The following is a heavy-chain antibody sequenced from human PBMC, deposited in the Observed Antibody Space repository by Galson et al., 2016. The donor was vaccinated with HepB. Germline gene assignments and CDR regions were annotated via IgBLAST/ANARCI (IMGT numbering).Heavy chain of an antibody. CDR3: AREGPYYYDGSGHFDAFDV. J-gene: IGHJ3*01. Sequence: SLRLSCAASGVTFSNYWINWIRQAPGKGLLRVSRVYSDGRMSTHADSVKGRFTISRDSAKTTFYLQMNSLRVDDTAVYYCAREGPYYYDGSGHFDAFDVWGQGTMVTV. D-gene: IGHD3-22*01. V-gene: IGHV3-74*01. CDR2: VYSDGRMS. CDR1: GVTFSNYW.